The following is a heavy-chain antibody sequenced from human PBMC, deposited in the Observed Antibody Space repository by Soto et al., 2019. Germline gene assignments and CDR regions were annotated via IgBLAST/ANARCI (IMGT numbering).Heavy chain of an antibody. CDR1: GFTFSSYA. D-gene: IGHD3-10*01. J-gene: IGHJ4*02. CDR2: ISGSGGST. Sequence: SLRLSCAASGFTFSSYAMSWVRQAPGKGLEWVSAISGSGGSTYYADSVKGRFTISRDNSKNTLYLQMNSLRAKDTAVYYCAKDGGYYYGSGSPYYFDYWGQGTLVTVSS. V-gene: IGHV3-23*01. CDR3: AKDGGYYYGSGSPYYFDY.